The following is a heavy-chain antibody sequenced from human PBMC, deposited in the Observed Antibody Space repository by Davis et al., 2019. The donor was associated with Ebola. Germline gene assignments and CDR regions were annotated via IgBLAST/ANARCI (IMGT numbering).Heavy chain of an antibody. CDR2: TRSDGSDK. CDR1: GFTFSNAW. J-gene: IGHJ4*02. Sequence: GGSLRLSCAASGFTFSNAWMSWVRQAPGKGLEWVSFTRSDGSDKYYVDSVKGRFTISRDNLKNTLYLQMNSLSLEDTAMYHCVKDTDWGFGFWGQGTLVTVSS. V-gene: IGHV3-30*02. D-gene: IGHD7-27*01. CDR3: VKDTDWGFGF.